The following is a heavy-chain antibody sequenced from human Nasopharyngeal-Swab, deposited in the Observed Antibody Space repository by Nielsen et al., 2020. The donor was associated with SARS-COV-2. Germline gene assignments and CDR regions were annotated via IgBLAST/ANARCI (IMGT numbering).Heavy chain of an antibody. Sequence: ASVKVSCKASGYTFTSYYMHWVRQAPGQGLEWMGIINPSGGSTSYAQKFQGRVTMTRDTSTSTVYMELSSLRSEDTAAYYCARDTTGTTKFDYWGQGTLVTVSS. V-gene: IGHV1-46*01. CDR1: GYTFTSYY. D-gene: IGHD1-1*01. CDR2: INPSGGST. CDR3: ARDTTGTTKFDY. J-gene: IGHJ4*02.